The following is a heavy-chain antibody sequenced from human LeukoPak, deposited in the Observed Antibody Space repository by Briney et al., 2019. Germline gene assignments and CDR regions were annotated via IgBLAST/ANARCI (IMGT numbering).Heavy chain of an antibody. Sequence: SETLSLTCTVSGASISSSCYDWDWIRQPPGKGREWIGRMYYSKSTYYSPSLKIRIKIPVDTSNNQFSLKLSSVTAADTAVYYCARGDWGSGVVVTAMDFDYWGEPTQPTV. V-gene: IGHV4-39*07. D-gene: IGHD2-21*02. J-gene: IGHJ4*02. CDR2: MYYSKST. CDR1: GASISSSCYD. CDR3: ARGDWGSGVVVTAMDFDY.